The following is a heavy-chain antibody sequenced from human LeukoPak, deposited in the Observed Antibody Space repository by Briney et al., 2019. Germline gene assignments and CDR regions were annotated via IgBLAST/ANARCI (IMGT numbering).Heavy chain of an antibody. V-gene: IGHV4-34*01. Sequence: SETLSLTCAVYGVSFSGYYWSWIRQPPGKGLEWIGEINHSGGTNYNPSLKSRVTISVDTSKNQFSLKLSSVTAADTAVYYCARGRWELRFDCWGRGTLVTVSS. CDR2: INHSGGT. CDR1: GVSFSGYY. D-gene: IGHD3-3*01. CDR3: ARGRWELRFDC. J-gene: IGHJ4*02.